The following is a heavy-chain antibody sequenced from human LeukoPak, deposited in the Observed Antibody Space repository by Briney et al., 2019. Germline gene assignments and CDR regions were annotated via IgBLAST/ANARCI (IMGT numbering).Heavy chain of an antibody. V-gene: IGHV3-7*01. CDR1: GFTFSSYW. Sequence: GGSLRLSCAASGFTFSSYWMSWVRQAPGKGLEWLANIKQDGSERYYVDSVKGRFTISRDNAKSSLYLQMNSLRAEDTAVYYWARKAAPAMDVWGQGTTVTVSS. J-gene: IGHJ6*02. CDR2: IKQDGSER. CDR3: ARKAAPAMDV. D-gene: IGHD6-6*01.